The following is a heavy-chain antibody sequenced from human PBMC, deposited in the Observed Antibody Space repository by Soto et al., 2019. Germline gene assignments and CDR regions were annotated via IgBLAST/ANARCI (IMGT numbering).Heavy chain of an antibody. V-gene: IGHV4-39*02. CDR3: AREADGDYGDPLEYFQH. Sequence: PSETLSLTCTVSGGSISSSSYYWGWIRQPPGKGLEWIGSIYHSGSTYYNPSLKSRITISVDTSKNKFSLKLSSVTAADTAVYYCAREADGDYGDPLEYFQHWGQGTLVTVSS. D-gene: IGHD4-17*01. CDR2: IYHSGST. J-gene: IGHJ1*01. CDR1: GGSISSSSYY.